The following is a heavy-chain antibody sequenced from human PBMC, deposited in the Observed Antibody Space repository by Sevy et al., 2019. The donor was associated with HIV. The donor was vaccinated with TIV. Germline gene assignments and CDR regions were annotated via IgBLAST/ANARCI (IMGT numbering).Heavy chain of an antibody. CDR2: ISYDGSNK. CDR1: GFTFSSSG. Sequence: GGSLRLSCAASGFTFSSSGMHWVRQAPGKGLEWVAVISYDGSNKYYADSVKGRFTISRDNSKNTLYLQMNSLTAEDPAVYYCAKAATTLWFGGSDYWGQGTLVTVSS. V-gene: IGHV3-30*18. CDR3: AKAATTLWFGGSDY. J-gene: IGHJ4*02. D-gene: IGHD3-10*01.